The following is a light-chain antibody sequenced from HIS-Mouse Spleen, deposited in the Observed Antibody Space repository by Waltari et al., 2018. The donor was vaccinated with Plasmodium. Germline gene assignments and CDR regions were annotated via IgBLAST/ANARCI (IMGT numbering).Light chain of an antibody. CDR2: KDS. J-gene: IGLJ3*02. CDR3: QSADSSGTPNWV. CDR1: ALPKQY. V-gene: IGLV3-25*03. Sequence: SYELTQPPSVSVSPGQTARITCSGDALPKQYAYWYQQKPGQAPVLVIYKDSERPSGIPERFSGSSSGTIVTLTISGVQAEDEADYYCQSADSSGTPNWVFGGGTKLTVL.